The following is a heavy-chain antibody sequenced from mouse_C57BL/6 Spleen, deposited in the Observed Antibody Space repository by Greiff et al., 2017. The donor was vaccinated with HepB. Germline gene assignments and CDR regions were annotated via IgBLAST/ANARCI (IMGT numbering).Heavy chain of an antibody. CDR3: ARGSDYYGSSPDY. J-gene: IGHJ2*01. Sequence: QVQLKESGAELVKPGASVKISCKASGYAFSSYWMNWVKQRPGKGLEWIGQIYPGDGDTNYNGKFKGKATLTADKSSSTAYMQLSSLTSEDSAVYFCARGSDYYGSSPDYWGQGTTLTVSS. V-gene: IGHV1-80*01. CDR2: IYPGDGDT. D-gene: IGHD1-1*01. CDR1: GYAFSSYW.